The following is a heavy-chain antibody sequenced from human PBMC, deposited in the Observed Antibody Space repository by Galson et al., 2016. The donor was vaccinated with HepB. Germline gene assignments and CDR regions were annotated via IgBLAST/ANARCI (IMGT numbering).Heavy chain of an antibody. J-gene: IGHJ5*02. CDR2: ISSSSFFI. CDR3: ARVAAKERWGNTILGVVSNWFDP. Sequence: SLRLSCAASGFTFSTYTMNWVRQAPGKGLEWVSSISSSSFFIYYADTVKGRFTISRDNANNSLYLQMNSLRAEDTAVYYCARVAAKERWGNTILGVVSNWFDPWGQGTLVTVSS. CDR1: GFTFSTYT. V-gene: IGHV3-21*01. D-gene: IGHD3-3*01.